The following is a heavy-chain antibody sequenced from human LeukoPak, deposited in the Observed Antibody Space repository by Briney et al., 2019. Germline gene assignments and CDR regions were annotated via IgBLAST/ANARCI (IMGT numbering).Heavy chain of an antibody. J-gene: IGHJ4*02. D-gene: IGHD3-3*01. CDR2: VYSSGST. CDR3: ARGGATYYDFWSDY. CDR1: GGSIGGCC. Sequence: SETLSLTCTVSGGSIGGCCWSWIRQPAGKGLEWIGRVYSSGSTNYNPSLRSRVTMSVDTSKNQFSLKLRSVTAADTAVYYCARGGATYYDFWSDYWGQGTLVTVSS. V-gene: IGHV4-4*07.